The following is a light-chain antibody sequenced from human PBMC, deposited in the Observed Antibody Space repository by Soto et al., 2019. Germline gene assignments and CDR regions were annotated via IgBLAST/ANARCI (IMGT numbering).Light chain of an antibody. CDR1: SSNIGAGYD. Sequence: QSVLTQPPSVSGAPGQRVTISCTGSSSNIGAGYDVHWYQQLPGTAPKLLIYGNSNRPSGVPDRFSGSKSGTSASLAITGLQAEDDSDYSCQSYDSSLSGYVFGTGTNVNVL. V-gene: IGLV1-40*01. CDR3: QSYDSSLSGYV. J-gene: IGLJ1*01. CDR2: GNS.